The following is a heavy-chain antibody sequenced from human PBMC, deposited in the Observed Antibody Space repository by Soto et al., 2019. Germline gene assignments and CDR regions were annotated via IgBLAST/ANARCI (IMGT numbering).Heavy chain of an antibody. CDR1: GGTFSSYA. D-gene: IGHD3-10*01. Sequence: SVKVSCKASGGTFSSYAISWVRQAPGQGLEWMGGIIPMFGTADYAQKFQGRVTITADESTSTAYMELSGLRSDDTAVYYCATMKGGSQYYYYGMDVWGQGTTVTVSS. V-gene: IGHV1-69*13. J-gene: IGHJ6*02. CDR3: ATMKGGSQYYYYGMDV. CDR2: IIPMFGTA.